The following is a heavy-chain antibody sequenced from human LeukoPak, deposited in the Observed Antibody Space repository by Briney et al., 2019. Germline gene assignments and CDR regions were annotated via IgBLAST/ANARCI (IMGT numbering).Heavy chain of an antibody. CDR2: INPNSGGT. V-gene: IGHV1-2*02. CDR1: GYTFTGYY. Sequence: ASVKVSCKASGYTFTGYYMHWVRQAPAQGLEWMGWINPNSGGTNYAQKFQGRVTMTRDTSISTAYMELSRLRSDDTAVYYCARAMSIAARLQTIFDYWGQGTLVTVSS. J-gene: IGHJ4*02. D-gene: IGHD6-6*01. CDR3: ARAMSIAARLQTIFDY.